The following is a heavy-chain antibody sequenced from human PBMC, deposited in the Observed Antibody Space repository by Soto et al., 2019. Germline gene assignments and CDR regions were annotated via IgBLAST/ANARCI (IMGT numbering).Heavy chain of an antibody. D-gene: IGHD5-12*01. J-gene: IGHJ6*02. Sequence: ASVKVSCKASGYTFTSYYMHWVRQAPGQGLEWMGIINPSGGSTSYAQKFQGRVTMTRDTSTSTVYMELSSLRSEDTAVYYCARAGPSSGSYYYYYGMAVWCQGLTVTGSS. CDR1: GYTFTSYY. V-gene: IGHV1-46*01. CDR2: INPSGGST. CDR3: ARAGPSSGSYYYYYGMAV.